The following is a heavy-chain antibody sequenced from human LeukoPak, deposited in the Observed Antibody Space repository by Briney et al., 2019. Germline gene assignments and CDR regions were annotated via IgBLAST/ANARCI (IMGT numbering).Heavy chain of an antibody. D-gene: IGHD4-23*01. V-gene: IGHV1-69*01. J-gene: IGHJ5*02. Sequence: SVKVSCKASGGTFSSYAISWVRQAPGQGLEWMGGIIPIFGTANYAQKFQGRVTITADESTSTAYMELSSLRSEDTAVYYCARSDNSYRWFDPWGQGTLVTVSS. CDR2: IIPIFGTA. CDR3: ARSDNSYRWFDP. CDR1: GGTFSSYA.